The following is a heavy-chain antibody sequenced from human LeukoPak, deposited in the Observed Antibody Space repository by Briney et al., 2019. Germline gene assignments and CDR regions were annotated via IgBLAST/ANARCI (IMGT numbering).Heavy chain of an antibody. CDR3: AKDFPPYTTMVAGCDY. D-gene: IGHD5-18*01. CDR2: IRPDGSEE. CDR1: GFTFSSYW. J-gene: IGHJ4*02. V-gene: IGHV3-7*01. Sequence: PGGSLRLSCAASGFTFSSYWMSWVRQAPGKGLEWVANIRPDGSEEYYVDSVKGRFTISRDNSKNTLYLQMNSLRAEDTAVCYCAKDFPPYTTMVAGCDYWGQGTLVTVSS.